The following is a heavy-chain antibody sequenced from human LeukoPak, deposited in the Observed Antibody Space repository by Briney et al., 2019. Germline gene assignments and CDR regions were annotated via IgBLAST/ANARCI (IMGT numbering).Heavy chain of an antibody. V-gene: IGHV3-30*02. D-gene: IGHD6-6*01. Sequence: PGGSLRLSCAASGFTFSTYGMHWVRQAPGKGLEWVAFIRYDGSNENYTDSVKGRFTISRDNSKNTVYLQMNSLRTEDTAIYYCTKVMEQQLVSTDYWGQGTLLTVSS. CDR3: TKVMEQQLVSTDY. CDR1: GFTFSTYG. J-gene: IGHJ4*02. CDR2: IRYDGSNE.